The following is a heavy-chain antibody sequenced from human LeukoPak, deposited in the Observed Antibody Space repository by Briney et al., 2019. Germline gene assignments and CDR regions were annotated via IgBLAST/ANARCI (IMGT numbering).Heavy chain of an antibody. D-gene: IGHD4-17*01. V-gene: IGHV4-59*12. Sequence: SETLSLPCTVPGESISSYHLSGIRQPPGKGLEWIGYMYSLGGINYNPSLKRRVTISIDTSENQLSLKLTSVTAADTAVYYCAATIKRDYGDTNLDYWGQGILVTVSS. CDR2: MYSLGGI. CDR3: AATIKRDYGDTNLDY. J-gene: IGHJ4*02. CDR1: GESISSYH.